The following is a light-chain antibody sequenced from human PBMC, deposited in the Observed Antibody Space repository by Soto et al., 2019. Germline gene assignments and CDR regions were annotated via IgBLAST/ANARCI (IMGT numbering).Light chain of an antibody. Sequence: EIVLTQSPGTLSLSPGERATLSCRASQRVSSSYLAWYQQKPGQAPRLLIYGASSRATGIPDRFSGSGSGTDFALTISRLEPEDFAVYYCQQYGSSPSRTFGQGTKVDIK. CDR1: QRVSSSY. CDR3: QQYGSSPSRT. V-gene: IGKV3-20*01. CDR2: GAS. J-gene: IGKJ1*01.